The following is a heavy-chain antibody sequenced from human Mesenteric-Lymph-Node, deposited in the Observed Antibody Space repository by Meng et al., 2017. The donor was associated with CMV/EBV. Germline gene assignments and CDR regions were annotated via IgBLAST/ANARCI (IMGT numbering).Heavy chain of an antibody. V-gene: IGHV3-30*04. CDR2: ISYDGSNK. CDR1: GFTFSSYA. Sequence: GESLKISCAASGFTFSSYAMHWVRQAPGKGLEWVAVISYDGSNKYYADSVKGRFTISRDNSKTTLYLQMNSLRAEDTAVYYCARDGGTMIVVESPIDYWGQVTLVTVSS. J-gene: IGHJ4*02. CDR3: ARDGGTMIVVESPIDY. D-gene: IGHD3-22*01.